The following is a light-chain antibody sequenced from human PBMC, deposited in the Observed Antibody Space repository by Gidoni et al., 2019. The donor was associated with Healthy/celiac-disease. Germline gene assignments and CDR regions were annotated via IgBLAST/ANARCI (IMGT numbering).Light chain of an antibody. CDR2: EVS. V-gene: IGLV2-14*01. Sequence: QSALTQPASVSGSPGQSITISCTGTSSDVGGYNYVSWYQKPPGKAPKLMIYEVSNRPSGVSNRFSGSKSGNTASLTISGLQAEDEADYYCSSYTSSSTLGVFGGGTKLTVL. J-gene: IGLJ3*02. CDR1: SSDVGGYNY. CDR3: SSYTSSSTLGV.